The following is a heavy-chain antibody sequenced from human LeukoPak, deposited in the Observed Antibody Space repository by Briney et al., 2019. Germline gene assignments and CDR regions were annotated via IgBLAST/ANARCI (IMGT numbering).Heavy chain of an antibody. CDR3: AKSITMVSGSRRGYYFDY. V-gene: IGHV3-23*01. CDR1: GFTFSSYA. Sequence: GGSLRLSCAASGFTFSSYAMSWVRQAPGKGLEWVSSISGSGGSTYYADSVKGRFTISRDNSKNTLYLQMNSLRAEDTAVYYCAKSITMVSGSRRGYYFDYWGQGTLVTVSS. CDR2: ISGSGGST. J-gene: IGHJ4*02. D-gene: IGHD3-10*01.